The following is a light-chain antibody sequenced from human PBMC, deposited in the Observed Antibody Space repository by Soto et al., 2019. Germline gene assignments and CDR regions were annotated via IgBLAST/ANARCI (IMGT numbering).Light chain of an antibody. CDR2: NNN. J-gene: IGLJ3*02. Sequence: QSVLTQSPSTSGTPGQTVTISCSGSTPNIGSNVVDWFQQFPGTAPKLLIYNNNQRPSGVPDRFSGSKSGTSASLAISGLQSEDEADYYCAAWDDNLYGWVFGGGTKLTVL. CDR1: TPNIGSNV. CDR3: AAWDDNLYGWV. V-gene: IGLV1-44*01.